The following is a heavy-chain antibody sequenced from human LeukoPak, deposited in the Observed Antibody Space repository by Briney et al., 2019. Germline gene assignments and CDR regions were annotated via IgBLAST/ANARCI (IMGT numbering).Heavy chain of an antibody. Sequence: SETLSLTCTVSGGSISSYYWSWIRQPAGKGLEWIGRIYTSGSTNYNPSLKSRVTISVDKSKNQFSLKLSSVTAADTAVYYCARDLEYSSSSPFGYWGQGTLVTVSS. D-gene: IGHD6-6*01. CDR2: IYTSGST. V-gene: IGHV4-4*07. CDR1: GGSISSYY. J-gene: IGHJ4*02. CDR3: ARDLEYSSSSPFGY.